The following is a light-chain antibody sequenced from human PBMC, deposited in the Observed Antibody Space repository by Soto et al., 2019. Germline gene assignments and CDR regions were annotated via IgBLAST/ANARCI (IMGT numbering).Light chain of an antibody. CDR1: SGHSGYI. CDR2: LEGSGSY. Sequence: QSVLTQSSSASASLGSSVKLTCTLSSGHSGYIIAWHQQQPGKAPRYLMKLEGSGSYNKGSGVPGRFSGSTSGADRYLTVSILQFDEEADYYCGTWDRNTQVFGGGTELTVL. J-gene: IGLJ3*02. V-gene: IGLV4-60*02. CDR3: GTWDRNTQV.